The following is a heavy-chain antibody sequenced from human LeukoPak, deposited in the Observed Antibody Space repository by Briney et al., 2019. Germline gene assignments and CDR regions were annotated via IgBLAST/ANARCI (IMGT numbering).Heavy chain of an antibody. CDR2: ISRSGSTI. CDR1: GFTFSSYE. Sequence: GGSLRLSCAASGFTFSSYEMNWVRQAPGKGLEWVSYISRSGSTIYYADSVKGRFTISRDNAKNSLYLQMNSLRAEDTAVYYCARQETYYYGSGSYYFDYWGQGTLVTVSS. CDR3: ARQETYYYGSGSYYFDY. D-gene: IGHD3-10*01. J-gene: IGHJ4*02. V-gene: IGHV3-48*03.